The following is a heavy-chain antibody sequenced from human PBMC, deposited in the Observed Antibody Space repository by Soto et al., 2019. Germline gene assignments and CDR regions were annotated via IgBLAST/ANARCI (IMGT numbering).Heavy chain of an antibody. CDR3: AKGAVAGTPTSYYYYGMDV. D-gene: IGHD6-19*01. CDR2: IIPIFGKV. CDR1: GGTFRTYA. Sequence: QVQLLQSGAEVKKPGSSVRVSCVASGGTFRTYAISWVRQAPGQGLEWMGEIIPIFGKVNYAQKFQGRVTITADESTTTVYMDLRSLTSEDTAVYYCAKGAVAGTPTSYYYYGMDVWGQGTTVTVS. V-gene: IGHV1-69*12. J-gene: IGHJ6*02.